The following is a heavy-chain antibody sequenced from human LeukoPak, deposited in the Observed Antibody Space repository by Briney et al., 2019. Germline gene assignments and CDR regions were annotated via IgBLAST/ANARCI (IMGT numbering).Heavy chain of an antibody. J-gene: IGHJ4*02. CDR2: INSDGSST. Sequence: GGSLRLSCAASGFTFSSYWMHWVRQAPGKGLVWVSRINSDGSSTSYADSVKGRFTISRDNAKNTLYLQMNSLRAEDTAVYYCAKKGDDYYDSSGYSDYFDYWGQGTLVTVSS. CDR3: AKKGDDYYDSSGYSDYFDY. CDR1: GFTFSSYW. D-gene: IGHD3-22*01. V-gene: IGHV3-74*01.